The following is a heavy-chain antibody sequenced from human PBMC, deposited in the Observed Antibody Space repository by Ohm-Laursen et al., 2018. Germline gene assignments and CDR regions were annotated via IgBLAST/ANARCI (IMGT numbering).Heavy chain of an antibody. CDR3: ARDPFYDSPHYFDY. Sequence: ASVKVSCKASGYTFTGYYMHWVRQAPGQRLEWMGWISVSNGNTNYAQKVQGRVTMTTDTSTGTAYMDLRSLRSDDTAVYYCARDPFYDSPHYFDYWGQGTLVTVSS. J-gene: IGHJ4*02. CDR1: GYTFTGYY. D-gene: IGHD2/OR15-2a*01. CDR2: ISVSNGNT. V-gene: IGHV1-18*04.